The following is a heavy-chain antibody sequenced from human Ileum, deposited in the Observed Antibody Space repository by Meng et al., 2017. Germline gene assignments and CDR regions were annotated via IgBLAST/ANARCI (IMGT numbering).Heavy chain of an antibody. CDR3: LYFWSGYFT. D-gene: IGHD3-3*01. CDR1: GCSLSVYY. CDR2: SNHFGNT. Sequence: VQLQQWGAGLLKPSETLSLTCAVFGCSLSVYYCNWFRQPPGKGLEWIGGSNHFGNTIHNPSLKGRLTISVDTSKNQISLRLTSAIAADTAVYYCLYFWSGYFTSGQGTLVTVSS. J-gene: IGHJ5*02. V-gene: IGHV4-34*03.